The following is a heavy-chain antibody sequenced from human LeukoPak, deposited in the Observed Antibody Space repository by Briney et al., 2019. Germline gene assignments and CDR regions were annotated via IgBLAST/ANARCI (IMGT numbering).Heavy chain of an antibody. D-gene: IGHD1-26*01. CDR1: GYTFTSYA. CDR3: ARNPKGGSYDY. CDR2: INAGNGNT. V-gene: IGHV1-3*01. Sequence: ASVKVSCKASGYTFTSYAMHWVRQAPGQWLEWMGWINAGNGNTKYTQKFQGRVTITRDTSASTAYMELSSLRSEDTAVYYCARNPKGGSYDYWGQGTLVTVSS. J-gene: IGHJ4*02.